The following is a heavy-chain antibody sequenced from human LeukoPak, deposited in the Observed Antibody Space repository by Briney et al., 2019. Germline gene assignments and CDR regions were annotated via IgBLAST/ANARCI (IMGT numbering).Heavy chain of an antibody. CDR2: IYYSGSA. J-gene: IGHJ4*02. CDR3: AREEIGYSNYFDY. CDR1: GGSISSYY. V-gene: IGHV4-59*12. D-gene: IGHD6-13*01. Sequence: PSETLSLTCTVSGGSISSYYWSWIRQPPGKGLEWIGYIYYSGSANYNPSLKSRVTISVDTSKNQFSLKLSSVTAADTAVYYCAREEIGYSNYFDYWGQGTLVTVSS.